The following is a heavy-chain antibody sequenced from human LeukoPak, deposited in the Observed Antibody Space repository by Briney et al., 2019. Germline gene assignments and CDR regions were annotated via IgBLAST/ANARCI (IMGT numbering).Heavy chain of an antibody. CDR1: GGSFSAFF. CDR2: VGHSGSA. D-gene: IGHD3-22*01. CDR3: ATRGDYSDTSGNSYDALDI. Sequence: SETLSLTCAVSGGSFSAFFWRWIRQPPGKGMEWIGDVGHSGSADYNPSLKSRVTVSADPSKTQFSLKLTSVTAADTAVYYCATRGDYSDTSGNSYDALDIWGQGTMVTVSS. V-gene: IGHV4-34*01. J-gene: IGHJ3*02.